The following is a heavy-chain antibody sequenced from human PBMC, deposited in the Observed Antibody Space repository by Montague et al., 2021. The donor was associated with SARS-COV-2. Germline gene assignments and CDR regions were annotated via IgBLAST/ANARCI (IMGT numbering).Heavy chain of an antibody. CDR3: ARAHSGSWAHLDN. J-gene: IGHJ4*02. Sequence: TLSLTCTVSGGSISSGSYYWSWIRQPAVKGLEWIGRIYTSGTTDYSFSLKSRVTISVDTSKNQFSLKLTSVTAADTAVYYCARAHSGSWAHLDNWGQGSLVTVSS. CDR2: IYTSGTT. D-gene: IGHD5-12*01. V-gene: IGHV4-61*02. CDR1: GGSISSGSYY.